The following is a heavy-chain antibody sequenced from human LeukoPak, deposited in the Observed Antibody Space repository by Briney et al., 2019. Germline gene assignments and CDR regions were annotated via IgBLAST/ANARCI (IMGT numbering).Heavy chain of an antibody. CDR2: INPTGGST. J-gene: IGHJ3*02. CDR1: GYTFTSYY. CDR3: ARGTYSSNWSDAFDI. D-gene: IGHD6-13*01. V-gene: IGHV1-46*01. Sequence: GASVKVSCKASGYTFTSYYMHWVRQAPGQGLEWMGLINPTGGSTGYAQKFQGRVTMTRDMSTSTVYMELSSLRSEDTAVYYCARGTYSSNWSDAFDIWGQGTMVTVSS.